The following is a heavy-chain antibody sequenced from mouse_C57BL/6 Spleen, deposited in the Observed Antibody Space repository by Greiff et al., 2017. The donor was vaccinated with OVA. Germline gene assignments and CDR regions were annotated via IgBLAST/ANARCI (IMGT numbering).Heavy chain of an antibody. CDR1: GYTFTSYG. J-gene: IGHJ3*01. Sequence: VKLVESGAELARPGASVKLSCKASGYTFTSYGLSWVKQRTGQGLEWIGEIYPRSGNTYYNEKFKGKATLTADKSSSTAYMVLRSLTSEDSAVYFCARYYGSSSWFADWGQGTLVTVSA. CDR3: ARYYGSSSWFAD. CDR2: IYPRSGNT. D-gene: IGHD1-1*01. V-gene: IGHV1-81*01.